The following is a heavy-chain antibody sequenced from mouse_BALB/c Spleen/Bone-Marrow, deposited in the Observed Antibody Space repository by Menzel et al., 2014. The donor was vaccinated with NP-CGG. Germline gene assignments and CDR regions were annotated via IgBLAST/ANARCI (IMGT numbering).Heavy chain of an antibody. CDR3: ARPRQLGLPYYFNY. D-gene: IGHD3-2*01. CDR1: GYTFTSYV. Sequence: EVKLQESGPELVEPGASVKMSCKASGYTFTSYVMHWVKQKPGQGLEWIGYINPYNDGTKYNEKFKGKATLTSDKSSSTAYMELSSLTSEDSAVYYCARPRQLGLPYYFNYWGQGTTLTVSS. CDR2: INPYNDGT. J-gene: IGHJ2*01. V-gene: IGHV1-14*01.